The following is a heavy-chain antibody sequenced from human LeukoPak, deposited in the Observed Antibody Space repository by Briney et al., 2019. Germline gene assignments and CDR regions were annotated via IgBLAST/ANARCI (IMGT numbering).Heavy chain of an antibody. D-gene: IGHD4-23*01. CDR2: INWNGGST. Sequence: GGSLRLSCAASGFTFDDYGMSWVRQAPGKGLEWVSGINWNGGSTGYADSVKGRFIISRDNAKNSLYLQMNSLRAEDTALYYCARAYGGNKLDYWGQGTLVTVSS. CDR3: ARAYGGNKLDY. CDR1: GFTFDDYG. V-gene: IGHV3-20*04. J-gene: IGHJ4*02.